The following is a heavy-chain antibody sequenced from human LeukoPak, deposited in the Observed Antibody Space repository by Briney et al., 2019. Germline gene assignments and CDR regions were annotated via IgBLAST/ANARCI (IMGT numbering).Heavy chain of an antibody. D-gene: IGHD2-2*01. J-gene: IGHJ4*02. CDR3: ARGRDIVVVPAAEFDY. V-gene: IGHV4-34*01. Sequence: GSLRLSCAASGFTFSSYWMSWIRQPPGKGLEWIGEINHSGSTNYNPSLKSRVTISVDTSKNQFSLKLSSVTAADTAVYYCARGRDIVVVPAAEFDYWGQGTLVTVSS. CDR1: GFTFSSYW. CDR2: INHSGST.